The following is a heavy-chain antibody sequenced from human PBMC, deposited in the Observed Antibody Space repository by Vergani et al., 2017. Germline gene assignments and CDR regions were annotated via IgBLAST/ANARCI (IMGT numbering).Heavy chain of an antibody. J-gene: IGHJ4*02. CDR1: GFSFGSYG. Sequence: QVQLVESGGNVVQSGTSLRLSCAASGFSFGSYGMHWVRQSPGKGLEWVAVISNDGGNKYYADSVKGRFTISRDNSKNMLYLQMNSLRAEDTAVYYCASLSYDTTPYLQGGYDCWGQGTLVSVSS. V-gene: IGHV3-30*03. D-gene: IGHD3-22*01. CDR2: ISNDGGNK. CDR3: ASLSYDTTPYLQGGYDC.